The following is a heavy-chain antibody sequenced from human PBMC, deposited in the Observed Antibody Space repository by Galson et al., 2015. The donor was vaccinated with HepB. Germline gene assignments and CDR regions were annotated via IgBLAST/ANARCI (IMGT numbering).Heavy chain of an antibody. Sequence: SVKVSCKASGGTFNTYDVSWVRQAPGQGLEWMGGIIPIFGTANYSPNFQGRVTITAVESTSTVYMEMRSLRFEDTAVYYCAGDPRVTLFGEVKFGMDVWGQGTTVIVSS. CDR1: GGTFNTYD. CDR3: AGDPRVTLFGEVKFGMDV. D-gene: IGHD3-16*01. V-gene: IGHV1-69*13. J-gene: IGHJ6*02. CDR2: IIPIFGTA.